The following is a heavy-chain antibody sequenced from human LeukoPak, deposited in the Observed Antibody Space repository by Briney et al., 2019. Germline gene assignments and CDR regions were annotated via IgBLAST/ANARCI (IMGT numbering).Heavy chain of an antibody. Sequence: SETLSLTCAVSGYSNSSGYYWGWIRQPPGKGLEWIGSIYHSGSTYYNPSLKSRVTISVDTSKNQFSLKLSSVTAADTAVYYCARLPNVTPPLVGSWGQGTLVTVSS. J-gene: IGHJ5*02. CDR3: ARLPNVTPPLVGS. CDR2: IYHSGST. D-gene: IGHD2-15*01. CDR1: GYSNSSGYY. V-gene: IGHV4-38-2*01.